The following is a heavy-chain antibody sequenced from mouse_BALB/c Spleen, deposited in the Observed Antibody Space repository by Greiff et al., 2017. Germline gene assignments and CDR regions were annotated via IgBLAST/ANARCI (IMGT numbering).Heavy chain of an antibody. J-gene: IGHJ2*01. CDR3: ARGQDYFDY. CDR2: INSNGGST. Sequence: EVKLMESGGGLVQPGGSLKLSCAASGFTFSSYGMSWVRQTPDKRLELVATINSNGGSTYYPDSVKGRFTISRDNAKNTLYLQMSSLKSEDTAMYDCARGQDYFDYRGQGTTLTVSA. V-gene: IGHV5-6-3*01. CDR1: GFTFSSYG. D-gene: IGHD3-2*02.